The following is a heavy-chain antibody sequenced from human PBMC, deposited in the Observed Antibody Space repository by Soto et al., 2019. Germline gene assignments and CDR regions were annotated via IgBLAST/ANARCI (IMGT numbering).Heavy chain of an antibody. D-gene: IGHD3-10*01. CDR2: INPILSMS. CDR3: ASSYGSGYLAFDY. CDR1: GDTFSFYS. Sequence: QVQLVQSGAEVKKPGSSVRVSCKASGDTFSFYSINWVRQAPGLGIEWMGRINPILSMSNYAQRFQGRVTVTADKSTSTADMELSSLRSEDTALYYCASSYGSGYLAFDYWGQGALVTVSS. V-gene: IGHV1-69*02. J-gene: IGHJ4*02.